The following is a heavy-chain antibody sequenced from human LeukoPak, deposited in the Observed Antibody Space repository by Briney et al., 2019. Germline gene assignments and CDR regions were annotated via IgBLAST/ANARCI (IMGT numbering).Heavy chain of an antibody. CDR3: AGDGVGALPGDAFDI. CDR2: INLDGTDI. D-gene: IGHD6-6*01. V-gene: IGHV3-21*05. J-gene: IGHJ3*02. CDR1: GFSFSTHS. Sequence: GGSLALSCAASGFSFSTHSMNWVRQAPGKGLEWISFINLDGTDIHYGESVKGRFPISRDNAKNSLYLQMHTLRAEDTAVYYCAGDGVGALPGDAFDIWSQGTLVTVSS.